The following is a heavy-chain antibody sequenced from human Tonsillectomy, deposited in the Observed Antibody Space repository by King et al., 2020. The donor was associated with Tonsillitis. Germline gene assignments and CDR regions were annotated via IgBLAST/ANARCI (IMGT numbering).Heavy chain of an antibody. CDR1: GGSISSYY. Sequence: VQLQESGPGLVKTSETLSLTCTVSGGSISSYYWSWIRQPPGKGLEWIGYIYYSGSTNYNPSLKSRVTISVDTSKNQFSLKLSSVTAADTAVYYCAREGYSGSYGSFDYWGQGTLVTVSS. CDR2: IYYSGST. J-gene: IGHJ4*02. D-gene: IGHD1-26*01. CDR3: AREGYSGSYGSFDY. V-gene: IGHV4-59*01.